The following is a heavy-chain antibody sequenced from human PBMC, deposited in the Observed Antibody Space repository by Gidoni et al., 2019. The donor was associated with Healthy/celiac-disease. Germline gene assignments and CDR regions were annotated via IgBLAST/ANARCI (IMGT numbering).Heavy chain of an antibody. J-gene: IGHJ4*02. V-gene: IGHV3-11*05. CDR3: ARERGGYFDCLDY. CDR1: GFTFSDYY. CDR2: ISSSSSYT. Sequence: QVPLVESGGGLVKPGGSLRLSCAASGFTFSDYYMSWIRQAPGKGLEWVSYISSSSSYTNYADSVKGRFTISRDNAKNSLYLQMNSLRAEDTAVYYCARERGGYFDCLDYWGQGTLVTVSS. D-gene: IGHD3-9*01.